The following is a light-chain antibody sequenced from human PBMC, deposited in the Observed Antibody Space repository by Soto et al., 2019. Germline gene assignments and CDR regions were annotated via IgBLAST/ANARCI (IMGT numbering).Light chain of an antibody. Sequence: DIQITQNHSSLSASVGDRVTITCRASQSISSYLNWYQQKPGKAPKLLIYAASSLQSGVPSRFSGSGSGTDFTLTISCLQPEDFATYYCQQSYSTPITFCQGGRLE. J-gene: IGKJ5*01. V-gene: IGKV1-39*01. CDR2: AAS. CDR3: QQSYSTPIT. CDR1: QSISSY.